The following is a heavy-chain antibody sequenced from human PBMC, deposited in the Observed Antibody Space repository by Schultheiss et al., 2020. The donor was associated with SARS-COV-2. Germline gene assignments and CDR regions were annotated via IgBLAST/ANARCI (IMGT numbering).Heavy chain of an antibody. J-gene: IGHJ4*02. CDR1: GFTFSSYA. D-gene: IGHD3-10*01. Sequence: GGSLRLSCAASGFTFSSYAMNWVRQAPGKGLEWVSYISSSGSTIYYADSVKGRFTISRDNAKNSLYLQMNSLRAEDTAVYYCARDSSGSGSYPFFGYWGQGTLVTVSS. CDR3: ARDSSGSGSYPFFGY. V-gene: IGHV3-48*04. CDR2: ISSSGSTI.